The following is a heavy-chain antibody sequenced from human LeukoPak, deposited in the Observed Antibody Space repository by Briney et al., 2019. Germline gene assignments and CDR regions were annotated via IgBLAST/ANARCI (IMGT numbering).Heavy chain of an antibody. CDR3: TRDGIPETNWSGYYVDY. V-gene: IGHV3-49*04. CDR1: EFTFGDYA. J-gene: IGHJ4*02. Sequence: GGPLSLSCIASEFTFGDYAMSGVRKAPGKVLERVVFIRGKTHGVTTEYAASVKGRFSISRDDSKSIAYLQMNSLKTEDTAVYYCTRDGIPETNWSGYYVDYWGQGTLVTVSS. D-gene: IGHD3-3*01. CDR2: IRGKTHGVTT.